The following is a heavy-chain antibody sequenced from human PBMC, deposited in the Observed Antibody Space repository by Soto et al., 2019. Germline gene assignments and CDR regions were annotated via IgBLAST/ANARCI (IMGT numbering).Heavy chain of an antibody. Sequence: QVQLVQSGAEVKKPGASVKVSCKASGYTFTSYGISWVRQAPGQGLEWMGWISAYNGNTNYAQKLQGRVTMTTDTSTSSAYMELRSLRSDYTAVYYCARCRLEHLLTAGYNWCDPWGQGTLVTVSS. J-gene: IGHJ5*02. D-gene: IGHD1-1*01. CDR2: ISAYNGNT. V-gene: IGHV1-18*01. CDR3: ARCRLEHLLTAGYNWCDP. CDR1: GYTFTSYG.